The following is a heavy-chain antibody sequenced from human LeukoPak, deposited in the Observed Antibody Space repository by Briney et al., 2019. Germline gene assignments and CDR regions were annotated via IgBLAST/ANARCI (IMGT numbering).Heavy chain of an antibody. CDR1: GGSISSYY. CDR3: ARLVTWGYSYGALEDV. D-gene: IGHD5-18*01. V-gene: IGHV4-4*09. Sequence: SETLSLTCTVSGGSISSYYWSWIRQPPGKGLEWIGYISSSGSTNYNPSLKSRVTISVDTSKNQFSLKLSSVTAADTAVYYCARLVTWGYSYGALEDVWGKGTTVTVSS. CDR2: ISSSGST. J-gene: IGHJ6*04.